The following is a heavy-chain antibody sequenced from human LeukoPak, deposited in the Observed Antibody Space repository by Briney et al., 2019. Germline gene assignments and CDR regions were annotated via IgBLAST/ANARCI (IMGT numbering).Heavy chain of an antibody. J-gene: IGHJ4*02. Sequence: GGSLRLSCAASGFTFSSYVMHWLRQAPGKGLEGVAIISYDGSNEYYADSVKGRFTFSRDNSKNTLYLQMNSLRAEDTALYYCAKGYDYLLDYWGQGTLVTVSS. D-gene: IGHD3-16*01. CDR1: GFTFSSYV. V-gene: IGHV3-30*04. CDR2: ISYDGSNE. CDR3: AKGYDYLLDY.